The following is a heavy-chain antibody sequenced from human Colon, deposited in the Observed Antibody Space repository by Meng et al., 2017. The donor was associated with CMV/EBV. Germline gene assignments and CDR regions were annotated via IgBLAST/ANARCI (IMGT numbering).Heavy chain of an antibody. Sequence: GGSLRLSCAASGFTFSSYGMHWVRQAPGKGLEWVAFIRYDGSNKYYADSVKGRFTISRDNSKNTLYLQMNSLRAEDTAVYYCAKHCSSTSTPSIVGTWGQGTLVTVSS. CDR1: GFTFSSYG. CDR2: IRYDGSNK. CDR3: AKHCSSTSTPSIVGT. J-gene: IGHJ5*02. V-gene: IGHV3-30*02. D-gene: IGHD2-2*01.